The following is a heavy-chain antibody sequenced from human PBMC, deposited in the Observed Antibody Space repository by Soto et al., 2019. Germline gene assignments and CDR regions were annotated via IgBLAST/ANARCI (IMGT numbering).Heavy chain of an antibody. CDR2: IYYSGST. CDR3: ARVWDY. V-gene: IGHV4-39*07. D-gene: IGHD3-16*01. J-gene: IGHJ4*02. CDR1: GGSISSSSYY. Sequence: SETLSLTCTVSGGSISSSSYYWGWIRQPPGKGLEWIGCIYYSGSTYYNLSLKSRVTISVDTSKNQFSLKLSSVTAADTAVYYCARVWDYWGQGTLVTVSS.